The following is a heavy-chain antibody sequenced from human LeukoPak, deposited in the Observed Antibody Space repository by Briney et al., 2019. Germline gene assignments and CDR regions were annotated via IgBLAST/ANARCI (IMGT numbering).Heavy chain of an antibody. CDR2: MNPGSGNT. CDR3: ARAVGSYTMFDP. V-gene: IGHV1-8*01. CDR1: GYTFTGYD. Sequence: GASVKVSCKASGYTFTGYDIDWVRQATGQGLEWMGWMNPGSGNTGYAQKFQGRVTMTRNTFISTAYMELSSLRSEDTAVYYCARAVGSYTMFDPWGQGTLVTVSS. J-gene: IGHJ5*02. D-gene: IGHD3-10*01.